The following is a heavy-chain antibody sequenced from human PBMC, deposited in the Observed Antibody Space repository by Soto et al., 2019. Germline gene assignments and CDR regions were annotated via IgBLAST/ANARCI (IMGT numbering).Heavy chain of an antibody. D-gene: IGHD4-17*01. J-gene: IGHJ5*02. CDR1: GFIVDDFS. CDR2: ISWDSGKI. Sequence: SLSLSCAASGFIVDDFSVHWVRQAPGKGLEWVSSISWDSGKIGYADSVTGRFSVSRDNAKNSLFLQMSSLKPEDTAFYFCAKDNPRRYGDYESTWFEPWGQGTLVTVSS. CDR3: AKDNPRRYGDYESTWFEP. V-gene: IGHV3-9*01.